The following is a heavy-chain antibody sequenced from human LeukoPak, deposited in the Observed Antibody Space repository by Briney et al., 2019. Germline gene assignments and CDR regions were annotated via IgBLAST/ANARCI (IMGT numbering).Heavy chain of an antibody. J-gene: IGHJ6*03. D-gene: IGHD6-6*01. CDR1: GGSISDNY. CDR2: IYYSGRN. CDR3: ARSGAARPPYYYYYMDV. Sequence: SETLSLTCTVSGGSISDNYWSWIRQPPGKGLEWIGHIYYSGRNNYNPSLKSRVTISVDTSKNQFSLKLSSVTAADTAVYYCARSGAARPPYYYYYMDVWGKGTTVTVSS. V-gene: IGHV4-59*01.